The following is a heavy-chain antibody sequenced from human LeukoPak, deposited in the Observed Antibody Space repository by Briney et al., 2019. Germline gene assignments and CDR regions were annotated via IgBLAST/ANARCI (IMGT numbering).Heavy chain of an antibody. D-gene: IGHD3-10*01. J-gene: IGHJ4*02. V-gene: IGHV3-9*01. CDR3: AKDRNYGSGSYFDY. CDR1: GFTFDDYA. CDR2: ISWNSGSI. Sequence: GRSLRLSCAASGFTFDDYAMHWVRQAPGKGLEWVSGISWNSGSIDYADSVKGRFTISRDNAKNSLYLQMNSLRAEDTALYYCAKDRNYGSGSYFDYWGQGTLVTVSS.